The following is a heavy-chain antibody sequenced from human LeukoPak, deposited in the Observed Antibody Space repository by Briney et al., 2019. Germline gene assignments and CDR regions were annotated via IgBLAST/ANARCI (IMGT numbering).Heavy chain of an antibody. D-gene: IGHD6-6*01. CDR2: MNPNSGNT. CDR3: ARGPSSSSLSGY. J-gene: IGHJ4*02. Sequence: GASVKVSCKASGYTFTSYDINWVRQATGQGLEWMGWMNPNSGNTGYAQKFQGRVTITTDESTSTAYMELSSLRSEDTAVYYCARGPSSSSLSGYWGQGTLVTVSS. V-gene: IGHV1-8*01. CDR1: GYTFTSYD.